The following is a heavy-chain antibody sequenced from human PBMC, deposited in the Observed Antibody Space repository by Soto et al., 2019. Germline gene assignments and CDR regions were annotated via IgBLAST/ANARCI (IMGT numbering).Heavy chain of an antibody. Sequence: HPGGSLRLSCAASGFTFSSYGMHWVRQAPGKGLEWVAVISYDGSNKYYADSVKGRFTISRDNSKNTLYLQMNSLRAEDTAVYYCAKGSGSYFRTFDYWGQGTLVTVSS. V-gene: IGHV3-30*18. CDR1: GFTFSSYG. J-gene: IGHJ4*02. CDR2: ISYDGSNK. CDR3: AKGSGSYFRTFDY. D-gene: IGHD1-26*01.